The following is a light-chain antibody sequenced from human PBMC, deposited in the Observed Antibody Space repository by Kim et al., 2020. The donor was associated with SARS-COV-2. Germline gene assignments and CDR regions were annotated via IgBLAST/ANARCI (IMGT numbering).Light chain of an antibody. Sequence: QAGLTRPPSVSKGLRQTATLTCTGNNNNVGNQGAAWLQQHQGHPPKLLSYRNNNRPSGISERLSASRSGNTASLTITGLQPEDEADYYCSAWDSSLSAWVFGGGTQLTVL. CDR3: SAWDSSLSAWV. J-gene: IGLJ3*02. CDR1: NNNVGNQG. V-gene: IGLV10-54*01. CDR2: RNN.